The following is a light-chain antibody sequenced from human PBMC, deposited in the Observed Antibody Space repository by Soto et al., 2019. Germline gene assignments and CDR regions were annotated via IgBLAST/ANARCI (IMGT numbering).Light chain of an antibody. V-gene: IGLV1-40*01. J-gene: IGLJ2*01. Sequence: QSVLTQPPSVSGAPGQRVTISCTGSSSNIGAGYDVHWYQQLPGTAPKLLIYGNSNRPSGVPDRFSGSKSGTSASLAITGLQAEDEADYCCQSYDSSLSVRFGGGTKLTVL. CDR2: GNS. CDR3: QSYDSSLSVR. CDR1: SSNIGAGYD.